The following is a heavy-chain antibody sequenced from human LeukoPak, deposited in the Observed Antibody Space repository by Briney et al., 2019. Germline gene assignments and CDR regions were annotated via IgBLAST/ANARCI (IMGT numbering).Heavy chain of an antibody. CDR3: ARGEDI. V-gene: IGHV4-4*07. CDR1: GGSISSYY. J-gene: IGHJ3*02. D-gene: IGHD1-26*01. Sequence: ASETLSLTCTVSGGSISSYYWSWIRQPAGKGLEWIGRISISGSTSYNPSLKSRVTMSVDTSKNQFSLNLTSVTAADTAVYYCARGEDIWGQGTMVTVSS. CDR2: ISISGST.